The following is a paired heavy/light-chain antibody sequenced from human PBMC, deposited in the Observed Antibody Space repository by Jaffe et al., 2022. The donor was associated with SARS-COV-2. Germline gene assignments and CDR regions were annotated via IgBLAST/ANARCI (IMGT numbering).Light chain of an antibody. CDR3: QQYNNWQET. CDR2: GAS. Sequence: EIVMTQSPATLSVSPGERATLSCRASQSVSSNLAWYQQKPGQAPRLLIYGASTRATGIPARFSGSGSGTEFTLTISSLQSEDFAVYYCQQYNNWQETFGQGTKVEIK. J-gene: IGKJ1*01. V-gene: IGKV3-15*01. CDR1: QSVSSN.
Heavy chain of an antibody. CDR1: GYSFTSYW. V-gene: IGHV5-51*01. D-gene: IGHD5-12*01. Sequence: EVQLVQSGAEVKKPGESLKISCKGSGYSFTSYWIGWVRQMPGKGLEWMGIIYPGDSDTRYSPSFQGQVTISADKSISTAYLQWSSLKASDTAMYYCARLESSTYMGATILSFLDYWGQGTLVTVSS. CDR2: IYPGDSDT. J-gene: IGHJ4*02. CDR3: ARLESSTYMGATILSFLDY.